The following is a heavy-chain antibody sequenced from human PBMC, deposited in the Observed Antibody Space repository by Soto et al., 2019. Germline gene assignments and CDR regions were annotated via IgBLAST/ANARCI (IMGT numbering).Heavy chain of an antibody. CDR3: ASMYYDFWSGYSHYYYGMDV. CDR2: INSDGSST. V-gene: IGHV3-74*01. D-gene: IGHD3-3*01. Sequence: EVQLVESGGGLVQPGGSLRLSCAASGFTFSSYWMHWVRQAPGKGLVWVSRINSDGSSTSYADSVKGRFTISRDNAKNTLYLQMNSLIAEDTAVYYCASMYYDFWSGYSHYYYGMDVWGQGTTVTVSS. CDR1: GFTFSSYW. J-gene: IGHJ6*02.